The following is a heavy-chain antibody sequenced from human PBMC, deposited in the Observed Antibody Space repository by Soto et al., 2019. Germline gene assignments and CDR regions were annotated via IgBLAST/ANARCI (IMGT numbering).Heavy chain of an antibody. CDR3: AIYDSSGSRGFQH. Sequence: QVQLQESGPGLVKPSQTLSLTCTVSGGSISSGAYYWSWIRQHPGKGLEWIGYIYYSGSTYSTPSLKSRVTISVDTSKNQFSLKLSSVTAADTAVYYCAIYDSSGSRGFQHWGQGTLVTVSS. V-gene: IGHV4-31*03. D-gene: IGHD3-22*01. J-gene: IGHJ1*01. CDR1: GGSISSGAYY. CDR2: IYYSGST.